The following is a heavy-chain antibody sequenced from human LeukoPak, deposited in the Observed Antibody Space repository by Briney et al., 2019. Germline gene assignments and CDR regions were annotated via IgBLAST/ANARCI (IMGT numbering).Heavy chain of an antibody. J-gene: IGHJ4*02. CDR1: GFTFSSYE. CDR3: VKGRNVVPAGNLFDC. V-gene: IGHV3-48*03. D-gene: IGHD2-2*01. Sequence: GGSLRLSCAASGFTFSSYEMNWVRQAPGKGLEWVSYITSSGITTQYADSVKGRFTISRDNAKSSVYLQMNSLRAEDTAIYYCVKGRNVVPAGNLFDCWGQGTLVTVSS. CDR2: ITSSGITT.